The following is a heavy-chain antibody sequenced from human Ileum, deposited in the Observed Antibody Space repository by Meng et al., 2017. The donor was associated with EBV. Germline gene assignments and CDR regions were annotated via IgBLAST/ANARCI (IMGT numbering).Heavy chain of an antibody. Sequence: VLLQEWGPVLLKPSGTLSLTCAVSGDSISSNNWWSWVRQPPGKGLEWSGEIYHSVSNNYNPSFKSRVTMSVDKSKNQISLNLSSVTAADTAAYYCASGRDYAWHSWGRGTLVTVSS. D-gene: IGHD4-17*01. CDR3: ASGRDYAWHS. CDR1: GDSISSNNW. CDR2: IYHSVSN. V-gene: IGHV4-4*02. J-gene: IGHJ4*02.